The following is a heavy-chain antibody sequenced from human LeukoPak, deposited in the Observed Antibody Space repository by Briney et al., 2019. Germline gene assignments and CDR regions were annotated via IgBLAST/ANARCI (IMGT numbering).Heavy chain of an antibody. CDR1: GFTFSSYA. Sequence: GGSLRLSCAASGFTFSSYAMHWVRQAPGKGLEWVAVISYDGSNKYYADSVKGRFTISRDNAKNSLYLQMNSLRAEDTAVYYCARSYGGYAGYWGQGTLVTVSS. CDR2: ISYDGSNK. D-gene: IGHD5-12*01. V-gene: IGHV3-30-3*01. CDR3: ARSYGGYAGY. J-gene: IGHJ4*02.